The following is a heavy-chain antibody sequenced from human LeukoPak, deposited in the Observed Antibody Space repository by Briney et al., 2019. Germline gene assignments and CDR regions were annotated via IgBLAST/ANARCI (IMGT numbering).Heavy chain of an antibody. J-gene: IGHJ4*02. CDR3: ARDRASRLIDY. CDR2: IKQDGSEK. CDR1: GFTFSSYW. Sequence: GGSLRLSCAASGFTFSSYWMNRFRQAPGKGLEWVANIKQDGSEKYYMDSVKGRFTISRDNAKNSLYLQMNSRRAEDTAVYYCARDRASRLIDYWGQGTLVTVSS. V-gene: IGHV3-7*01. D-gene: IGHD1-26*01.